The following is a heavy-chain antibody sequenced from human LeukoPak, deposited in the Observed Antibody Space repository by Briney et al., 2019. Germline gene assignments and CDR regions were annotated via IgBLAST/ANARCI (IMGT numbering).Heavy chain of an antibody. D-gene: IGHD4-17*01. CDR2: ISYGGGST. CDR3: ATLQWTVTTWY. Sequence: GGSLRLSCAASGFTFSSNPMSWVRQAPGKGLEWVSGISYGGGSTYYADSVKGRFTISRDNSKNTLYLQMNSLRAEDTAVYYCATLQWTVTTWYWGQGTLVTVSS. V-gene: IGHV3-23*01. J-gene: IGHJ4*02. CDR1: GFTFSSNP.